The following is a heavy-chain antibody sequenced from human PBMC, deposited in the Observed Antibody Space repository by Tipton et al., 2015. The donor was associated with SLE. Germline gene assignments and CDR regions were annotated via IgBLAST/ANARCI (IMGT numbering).Heavy chain of an antibody. V-gene: IGHV4-59*01. J-gene: IGHJ4*02. Sequence: TLSLTCTVSGGSISGYYWSWIRQPPGKGLEWIGCVYYSGSTNYNPSLKSRATISVDTSKNQFSLKLSSVTAADTAVYYCARGRVAGLNWGQGTLVTVSS. D-gene: IGHD6-19*01. CDR1: GGSISGYY. CDR2: VYYSGST. CDR3: ARGRVAGLN.